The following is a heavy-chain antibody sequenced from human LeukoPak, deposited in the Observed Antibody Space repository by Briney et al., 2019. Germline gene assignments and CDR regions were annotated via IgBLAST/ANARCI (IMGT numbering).Heavy chain of an antibody. CDR2: IYYSGST. J-gene: IGHJ5*02. D-gene: IGHD2-2*01. Sequence: PSETLSLTCTVSGGSISSSSYYWGWIRQPPGKGLEWIGSIYYSGSTYYNPSLKSRVTISVDTSKNQFSLKLSSVTAADTAVYYCARDQKYCSSTSCYDTWFDPWGQGTLVTVSS. CDR3: ARDQKYCSSTSCYDTWFDP. V-gene: IGHV4-39*07. CDR1: GGSISSSSYY.